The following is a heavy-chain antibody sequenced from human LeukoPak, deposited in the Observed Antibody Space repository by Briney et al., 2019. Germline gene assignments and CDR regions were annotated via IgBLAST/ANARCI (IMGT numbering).Heavy chain of an antibody. V-gene: IGHV3-48*03. Sequence: GGSLRLSCTASGFTFRSYEMNWVRQAAGKGLAGVSHISASGNNIYHADSVKGRFTISRDNAKNSLYLQMNSLRAEDTAVYYCARDRGVGAFFDYWGQGTLVTVSS. CDR3: ARDRGVGAFFDY. CDR1: GFTFRSYE. CDR2: ISASGNNI. D-gene: IGHD1-26*01. J-gene: IGHJ4*02.